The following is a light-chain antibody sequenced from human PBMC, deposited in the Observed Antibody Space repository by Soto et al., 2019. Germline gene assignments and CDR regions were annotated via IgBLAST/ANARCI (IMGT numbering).Light chain of an antibody. CDR1: SSDIGGYKY. CDR2: DVT. CDR3: SSYTSSDTLI. V-gene: IGLV2-14*03. J-gene: IGLJ2*01. Sequence: QSALTQPASVSGSPGQPSTISCTGTSSDIGGYKYVSWYQQHPGKAPKLLIYDVTNRPSGVSNRCAGSKSGNTASLTISGLQAEDEAEYYCSSYTSSDTLIFGGGTKLTVL.